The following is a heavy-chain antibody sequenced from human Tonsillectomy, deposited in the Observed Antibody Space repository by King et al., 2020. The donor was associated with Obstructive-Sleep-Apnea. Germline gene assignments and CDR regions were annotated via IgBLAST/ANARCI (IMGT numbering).Heavy chain of an antibody. CDR1: GGTLSTYV. Sequence: VQLVQSGAEVKKPGSSVKVSCKASGGTLSTYVISWVRQAPGQGREWMGGIMPILGITNYSQKLQGRVTLTADKSTSTAYMELSSLRSEDTAVYHCASRESSTFYITWGQATLVTVSS. V-gene: IGHV1-69*09. CDR3: ASRESSTFYIT. CDR2: IMPILGIT. D-gene: IGHD6-13*01. J-gene: IGHJ5*02.